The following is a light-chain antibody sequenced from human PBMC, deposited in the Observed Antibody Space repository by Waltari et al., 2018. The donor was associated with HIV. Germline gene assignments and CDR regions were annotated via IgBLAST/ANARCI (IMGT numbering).Light chain of an antibody. V-gene: IGLV3-1*01. CDR3: RAWDSSTVV. CDR1: KLGDKY. J-gene: IGLJ2*01. CDR2: ADS. Sequence: SYELTQPPAVSVSPGQTASITCSGDKLGDKYAGWYQQKPGQSPVLRIYADSRRPSGIPERFSGSKSGNTATLTIRRTQARDGADYYCRAWDSSTVVFGGGTKLTVL.